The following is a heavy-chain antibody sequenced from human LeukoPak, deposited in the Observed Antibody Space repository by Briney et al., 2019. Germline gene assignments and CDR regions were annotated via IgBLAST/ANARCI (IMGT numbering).Heavy chain of an antibody. J-gene: IGHJ4*02. CDR2: ISSSSSYI. V-gene: IGHV3-21*04. Sequence: GGSLRLSCAASGFTFSSYTIQWVRQAPGKGLEWVSSISSSSSYIYYADSVKGRFTISRDNAKNSLYLQMNSLRAEDTAVYYCARDPAEEYCGGDCYHDYWGQGTLVTVSS. CDR1: GFTFSSYT. CDR3: ARDPAEEYCGGDCYHDY. D-gene: IGHD2-21*02.